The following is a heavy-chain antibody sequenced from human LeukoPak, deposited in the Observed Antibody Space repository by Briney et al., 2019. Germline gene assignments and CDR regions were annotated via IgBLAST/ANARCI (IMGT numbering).Heavy chain of an antibody. CDR2: ISGSGGST. Sequence: GSLRLSCAASGFTFSSYAMSWVRQAPGKGLEWVSAISGSGGSTYYADSVKGRFTISRDNSKNTLYLQMNSLRAEDTAVYYCATLLEWLLFPFDYWGQGTLVTVSS. D-gene: IGHD3-3*01. J-gene: IGHJ4*02. CDR3: ATLLEWLLFPFDY. V-gene: IGHV3-23*01. CDR1: GFTFSSYA.